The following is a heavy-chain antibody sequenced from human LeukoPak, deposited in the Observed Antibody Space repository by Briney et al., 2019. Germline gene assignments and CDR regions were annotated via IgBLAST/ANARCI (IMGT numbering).Heavy chain of an antibody. CDR2: ISYDGSNK. J-gene: IGHJ4*02. V-gene: IGHV3-30*03. D-gene: IGHD3-16*01. CDR3: ARDLGARGH. CDR1: GFTFSSYG. Sequence: GGSLRLSCAASGFTFSSYGMHWVRQAPGKGLEWVAVISYDGSNKYYADSVKGRFTISRDNAKNTLFLQMDSLRVEDTGHYYCARDLGARGHWGQGTLVIVSS.